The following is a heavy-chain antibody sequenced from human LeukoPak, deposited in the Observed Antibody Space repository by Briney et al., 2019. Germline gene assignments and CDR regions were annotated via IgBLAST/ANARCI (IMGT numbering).Heavy chain of an antibody. CDR1: GYTFTNYA. CDR3: ARDLDISSGPYGAPFDY. V-gene: IGHV1-3*01. Sequence: WASVKVSCKASGYTFTNYAIHWVRQAPGQRLEWMGWINAGNGNTKYSQKFQGRVTITRDTSASTAYMDLSSLRSEDTAVYYCARDLDISSGPYGAPFDYWGQGTLVTVSS. D-gene: IGHD3-22*01. CDR2: INAGNGNT. J-gene: IGHJ4*02.